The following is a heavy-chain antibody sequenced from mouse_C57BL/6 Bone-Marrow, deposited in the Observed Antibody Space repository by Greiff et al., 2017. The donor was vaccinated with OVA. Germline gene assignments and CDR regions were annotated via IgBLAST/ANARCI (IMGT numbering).Heavy chain of an antibody. Sequence: EVQLVESGEGLVKPGGSLKLSCAASGFTFSSYAMSWVRQTPEKRLEWVATISSGGSYTYYPDSVKGRFTISRDNAKNTLYLQMSSLKSEDTAMYYCARHGDYGSFFDYWGQGTTLTVSS. V-gene: IGHV5-6*01. CDR3: ARHGDYGSFFDY. D-gene: IGHD1-1*01. CDR2: ISSGGSYT. J-gene: IGHJ2*01. CDR1: GFTFSSYA.